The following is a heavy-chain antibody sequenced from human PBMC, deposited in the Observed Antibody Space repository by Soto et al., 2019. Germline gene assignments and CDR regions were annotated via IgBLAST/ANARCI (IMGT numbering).Heavy chain of an antibody. CDR2: ISGSGVST. V-gene: IGHV3-23*01. CDR3: AKDKGIAAAIYDAFDI. J-gene: IGHJ3*02. D-gene: IGHD6-13*01. CDR1: GFTFSSYA. Sequence: PGGSLRLSCAASGFTFSSYAMSWVRQAPGKGLEWVSAISGSGVSTYYADSVKGRFTISRDNSKNTLYLQMNSLRAEDTAVYYCAKDKGIAAAIYDAFDIWGQGTMVTVSS.